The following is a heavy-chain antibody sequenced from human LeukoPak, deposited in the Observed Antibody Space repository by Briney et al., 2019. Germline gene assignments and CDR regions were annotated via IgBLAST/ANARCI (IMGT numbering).Heavy chain of an antibody. J-gene: IGHJ4*02. CDR3: ARDIYSSSWYGSNRGFDY. CDR1: GGSISSYY. V-gene: IGHV4-59*01. CDR2: IYYSGST. Sequence: SETLSLTCTVSGGSISSYYWSWIRQPPGKGLEWIGFIYYSGSTNYNPSLKSRVTISVDMSKNQFSLKLSSVTAAGTAVYYCARDIYSSSWYGSNRGFDYWGQGTLVTVSS. D-gene: IGHD6-13*01.